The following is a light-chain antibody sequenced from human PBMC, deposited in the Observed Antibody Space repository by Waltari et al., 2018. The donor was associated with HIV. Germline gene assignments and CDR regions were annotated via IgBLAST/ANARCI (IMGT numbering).Light chain of an antibody. CDR1: QSLLHSNGYNF. V-gene: IGKV2-28*01. CDR3: LQARQTPWT. CDR2: MAS. Sequence: DIVMSQFPLSLPVTPGEPASMSCNSSQSLLHSNGYNFLDWYFQRPGQSPQLLIYMASYRSSGIPDRINGSESGTHYTLRIGRVATEDVGVYYCLQARQTPWTFGQGTKVEI. J-gene: IGKJ1*01.